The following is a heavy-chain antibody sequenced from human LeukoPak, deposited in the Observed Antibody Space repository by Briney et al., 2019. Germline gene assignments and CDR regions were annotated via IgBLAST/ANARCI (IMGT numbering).Heavy chain of an antibody. V-gene: IGHV1-69*01. CDR1: GGTFSSYA. CDR2: IIPIFGTA. J-gene: IGHJ4*02. CDR3: ARASKDIVVVPAAGLDY. D-gene: IGHD2-2*01. Sequence: SVKVSCKASGGTFSSYAISWVRQAPGQGLEWMGGIIPIFGTANYAQKFQGRVTITADESTSTAYMELSSLRTEDTAVYYCARASKDIVVVPAAGLDYWGQGTLVTVSS.